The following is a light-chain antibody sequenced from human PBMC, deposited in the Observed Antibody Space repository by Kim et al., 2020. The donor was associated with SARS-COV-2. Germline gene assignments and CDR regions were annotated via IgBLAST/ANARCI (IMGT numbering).Light chain of an antibody. CDR3: QQYGSSPPYT. Sequence: SPGERASLSCRASQSVSSSYLAWYQQKPGQAPRLLIYGASSRAIGIPDRFSGSGSGTDFTLTISRLEPEDFAVYYCQQYGSSPPYTFGQGTKLEI. J-gene: IGKJ2*01. CDR2: GAS. CDR1: QSVSSSY. V-gene: IGKV3-20*01.